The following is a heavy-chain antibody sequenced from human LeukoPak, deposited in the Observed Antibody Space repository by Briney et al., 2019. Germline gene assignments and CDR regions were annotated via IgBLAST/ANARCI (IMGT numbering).Heavy chain of an antibody. V-gene: IGHV3-30*18. Sequence: GRSLRLSCAASGFPFSSYGMHWVRQAPGKGLEWVAVISYDGSNKYYADSVKGRFTISRDNSKNTLYLQMNSLRAEDTAVYYCAKTLTTTVVTQDYWGQGTLVTVSS. CDR2: ISYDGSNK. D-gene: IGHD4-23*01. CDR1: GFPFSSYG. J-gene: IGHJ4*02. CDR3: AKTLTTTVVTQDY.